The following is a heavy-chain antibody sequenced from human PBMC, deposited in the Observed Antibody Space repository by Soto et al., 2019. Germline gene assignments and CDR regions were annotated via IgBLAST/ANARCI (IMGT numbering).Heavy chain of an antibody. D-gene: IGHD3-16*02. CDR1: GGPISSSSYQ. J-gene: IGHJ6*03. CDR2: IDYSGST. Sequence: QLQLQESGPGLVKPSETLSLTCTVSGGPISSSSYQWGWSRQPPGKRLEWIGRIDYSGSTYYNPSLKIRVTVSVDTSENQFALKLSSVTAADTAVYYCGRHGGRGSYPPFYYYMDVWGKGTTVTVSS. CDR3: GRHGGRGSYPPFYYYMDV. V-gene: IGHV4-39*01.